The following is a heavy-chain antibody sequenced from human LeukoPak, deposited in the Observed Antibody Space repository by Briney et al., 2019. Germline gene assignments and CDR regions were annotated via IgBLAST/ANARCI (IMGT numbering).Heavy chain of an antibody. CDR1: GFTFSSYS. D-gene: IGHD6-19*01. V-gene: IGHV3-21*01. CDR2: ISSSSSYI. CDR3: ARDYEAVAGMSGRAFDI. J-gene: IGHJ3*02. Sequence: GGSLRLSCAASGFTFSSYSMNWARQAPGKGLEWVSSISSSSSYIYYADSVKGRFTISRDNAKNSLYLQMNSLRAEDTAVYYCARDYEAVAGMSGRAFDIWGQGTMVTVSS.